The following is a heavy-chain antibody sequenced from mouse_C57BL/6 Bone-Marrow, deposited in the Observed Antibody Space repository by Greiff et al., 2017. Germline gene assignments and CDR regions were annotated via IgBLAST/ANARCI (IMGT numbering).Heavy chain of an antibody. CDR2: ISSGGSYT. V-gene: IGHV5-6*01. D-gene: IGHD5-1*01. J-gene: IGHJ2*01. CDR1: GFTFSSYG. CDR3: ARRGYLLDY. Sequence: EVQLVESGGDLVKPGGSLTLSCAASGFTFSSYGMSWVRQTPDKRLEWVATISSGGSYTYYPDSVKGRFIISRDNAKNTLYLQLSSLKSEDTAMYYCARRGYLLDYWGQGTTLTVSS.